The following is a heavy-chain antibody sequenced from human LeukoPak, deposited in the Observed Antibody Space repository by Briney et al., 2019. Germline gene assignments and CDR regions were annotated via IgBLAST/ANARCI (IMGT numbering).Heavy chain of an antibody. Sequence: PGGSLRLSCAASGFTFSSYSVNWVRQAPGKGLEWVSSISERSSYIYYADSMKGRFTISRDNAKNSLYLQMNSLRAEDTAVYYCARSPRRKNDALSIWGKGTVVTASS. CDR3: ARSPRRKNDALSI. CDR1: GFTFSSYS. J-gene: IGHJ3*01. V-gene: IGHV3-21*01. CDR2: ISERSSYI. D-gene: IGHD3-16*01.